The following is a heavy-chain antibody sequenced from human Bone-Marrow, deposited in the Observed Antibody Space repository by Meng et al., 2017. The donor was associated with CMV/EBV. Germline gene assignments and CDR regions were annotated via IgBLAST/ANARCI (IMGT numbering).Heavy chain of an antibody. D-gene: IGHD1-7*01. V-gene: IGHV3-15*01. CDR1: GFTFSNAW. J-gene: IGHJ4*02. CDR3: TTDYPNWNYPIDY. CDR2: IKSKTDGGTT. Sequence: GESQKISCAASGFTFSNAWMSWVRQAPGKGLEWVGRIKSKTDGGTTDYAAPVKGRFTISRDDSKNTLYLQMNSLKTEDTAVYYCTTDYPNWNYPIDYWGQGTLVTVSS.